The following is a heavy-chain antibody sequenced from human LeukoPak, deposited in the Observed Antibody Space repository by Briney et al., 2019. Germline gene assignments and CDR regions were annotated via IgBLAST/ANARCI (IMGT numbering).Heavy chain of an antibody. CDR3: AKEDYGH. D-gene: IGHD4-17*01. J-gene: IGHJ4*02. V-gene: IGHV3-74*01. CDR1: GVPVSDYY. CDR2: IGSDGGGT. Sequence: PGGSLRLSCAASGVPVSDYYTHWIRQAPGKGPVWVSRIGSDGGGTSYADSVKGRFTISRDNAKNSLYLQMNSLRAEDTALYYCAKEDYGHWGQGTLVTVSS.